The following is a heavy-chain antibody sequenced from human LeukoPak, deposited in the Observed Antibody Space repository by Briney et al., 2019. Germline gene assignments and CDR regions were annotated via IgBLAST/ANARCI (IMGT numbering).Heavy chain of an antibody. CDR3: ARDRRWFDP. Sequence: SETLSLTCTVSGYSISSGYYWGWILQPPGKGLEWIGSIYHSGSTYYNPSLKSRVTISVDTSKNQFSLKLSSVTAADTAVYYCARDRRWFDPWGQGTLVTVSS. CDR1: GYSISSGYY. CDR2: IYHSGST. J-gene: IGHJ5*02. V-gene: IGHV4-38-2*02.